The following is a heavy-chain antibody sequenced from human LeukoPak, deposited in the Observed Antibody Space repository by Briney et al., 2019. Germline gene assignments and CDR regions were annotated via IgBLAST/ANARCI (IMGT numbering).Heavy chain of an antibody. CDR2: IIPIFGTA. CDR3: ARAQGDYRNFNNKWFDP. Sequence: SVTVSCKASGGTFSNFAISWVRQAPGQGPQWMGGIIPIFGTASYAQKFQGRVTITTDESTSTAYMELRSLRSEDTAVYYCARAQGDYRNFNNKWFDPWGQGTLVTVTS. J-gene: IGHJ5*02. V-gene: IGHV1-69*05. CDR1: GGTFSNFA. D-gene: IGHD4-11*01.